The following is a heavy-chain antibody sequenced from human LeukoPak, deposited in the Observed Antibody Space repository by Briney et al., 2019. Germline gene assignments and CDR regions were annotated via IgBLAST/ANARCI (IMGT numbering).Heavy chain of an antibody. CDR1: GFTFSSYE. D-gene: IGHD3-10*01. J-gene: IGHJ4*02. CDR3: AKGPTYYYGSGSYFGY. V-gene: IGHV3-48*03. Sequence: GGSLRLSCAASGFTFSSYEMNWVRQAPGKGLEWVSYISSSGSTIYYADSVKGRFTISRDNSKNTLYLQMNSLRAEDTAVYYCAKGPTYYYGSGSYFGYWGQGTLVTVSS. CDR2: ISSSGSTI.